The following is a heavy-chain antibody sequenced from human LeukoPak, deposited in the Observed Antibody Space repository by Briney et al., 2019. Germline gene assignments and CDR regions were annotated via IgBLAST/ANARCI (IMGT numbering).Heavy chain of an antibody. V-gene: IGHV1-2*02. CDR3: ARGLQSGAAAGTGPDY. J-gene: IGHJ4*02. Sequence: GASVKVSCKASGYTFTGYYMHWVRQAPGQGLEWMGWINPNSGGTNYAQKFQGRVTMTRDTSISTAYMELSRLRSDDTAVYYCARGLQSGAAAGTGPDYWGQGTLVTVSS. D-gene: IGHD6-13*01. CDR2: INPNSGGT. CDR1: GYTFTGYY.